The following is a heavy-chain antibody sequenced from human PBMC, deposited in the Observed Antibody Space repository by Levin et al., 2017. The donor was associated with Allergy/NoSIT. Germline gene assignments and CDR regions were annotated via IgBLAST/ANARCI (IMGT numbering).Heavy chain of an antibody. V-gene: IGHV3-11*01. CDR1: GFSFSDYY. J-gene: IGHJ4*02. CDR2: ITTTGSSI. CDR3: ARDGNYIDY. Sequence: GESLKISCAASGFSFSDYYMTWIRQAPGKGLEWVSYITTTGSSIYADSVKGRFTISRDNAKNSLYLQMNSLRAEDTAVYYCARDGNYIDYWGQGTLVTVSS.